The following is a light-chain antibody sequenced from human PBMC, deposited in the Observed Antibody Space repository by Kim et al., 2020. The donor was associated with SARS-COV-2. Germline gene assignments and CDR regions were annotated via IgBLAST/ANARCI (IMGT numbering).Light chain of an antibody. CDR1: QSINSW. CDR3: QQYDTYSA. CDR2: DAS. J-gene: IGKJ1*01. Sequence: DIQMTQSPSTLSASVGDRVTITCRASQSINSWLAWYQQKPGKAPKLLIYDASSLESVVPPRFSGSGTGTEFTLTISSLQPDDFATYYFQQYDTYSAFGQGTKVDIK. V-gene: IGKV1-5*01.